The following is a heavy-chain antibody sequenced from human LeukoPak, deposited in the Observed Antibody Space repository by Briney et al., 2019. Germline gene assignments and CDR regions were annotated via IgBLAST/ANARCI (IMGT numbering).Heavy chain of an antibody. J-gene: IGHJ3*02. Sequence: AGGSLRLSCAASGFTFNTYGMHWVRQAPGQGLEWVALIWYDGSNKYYTDSVKGRFTISRDNSKNTLYLQMNSLRAEDTAVYYCARSRAGSGSYFGAFDIWGQGTMVTVSS. D-gene: IGHD3-10*01. CDR3: ARSRAGSGSYFGAFDI. CDR2: IWYDGSNK. V-gene: IGHV3-33*01. CDR1: GFTFNTYG.